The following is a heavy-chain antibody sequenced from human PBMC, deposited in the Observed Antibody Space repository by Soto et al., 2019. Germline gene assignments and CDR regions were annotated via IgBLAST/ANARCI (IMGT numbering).Heavy chain of an antibody. V-gene: IGHV3-23*01. CDR3: ARERAGYYYYYGMDV. CDR1: GFTFSSNA. J-gene: IGHJ6*02. Sequence: GGSLRLSCAASGFTFSSNAMSWVRQAPGKGLEWVSVTSASGGSTYYADSVKGRFTISRDNSENTLYLQMNSLRAEDTAVYYCARERAGYYYYYGMDVWGQGTTVTVSS. CDR2: TSASGGST.